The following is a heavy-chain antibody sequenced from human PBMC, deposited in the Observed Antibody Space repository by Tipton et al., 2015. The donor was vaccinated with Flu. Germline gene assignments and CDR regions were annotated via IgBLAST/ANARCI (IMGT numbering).Heavy chain of an antibody. J-gene: IGHJ4*02. D-gene: IGHD5-24*01. Sequence: SLRLSCAASGFTFSNYWTSWVRQAPGKGLEWVANIKLDGSEKFYVDSVKGRFTISRDNAKNSLYLQMNSLRAEDTAVYYCVRPSRDGYDGVYWGQGALVTVSS. V-gene: IGHV3-7*01. CDR1: GFTFSNYW. CDR3: VRPSRDGYDGVY. CDR2: IKLDGSEK.